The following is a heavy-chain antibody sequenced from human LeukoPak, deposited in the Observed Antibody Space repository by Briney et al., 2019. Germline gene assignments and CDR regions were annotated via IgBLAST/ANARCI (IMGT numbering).Heavy chain of an antibody. CDR1: GGSISSGGYY. Sequence: SQTLSLTCTVSGGSISSGGYYWSWIRQPPGKGLEWIGYIYHSGSTYYNPSLKSRVTISVDRSKNQFSLKLSSVTAADTAVYYCARGYGDYLVRHDAFDIWGQGTMVTVSS. CDR3: ARGYGDYLVRHDAFDI. V-gene: IGHV4-30-2*01. D-gene: IGHD4-17*01. CDR2: IYHSGST. J-gene: IGHJ3*02.